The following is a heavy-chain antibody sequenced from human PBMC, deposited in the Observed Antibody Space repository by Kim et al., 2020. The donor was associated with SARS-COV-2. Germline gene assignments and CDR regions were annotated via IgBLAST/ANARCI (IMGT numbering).Heavy chain of an antibody. CDR3: AREPPYSSGWYDRKNFDY. D-gene: IGHD6-19*01. J-gene: IGHJ4*02. Sequence: SVKVSCKASGGTFSSYAISWVRQAPGQGLEWMGRSIPILGIANYAQKFQGRVTITADKSTSTAYMELSSLRSEDTAVYYCAREPPYSSGWYDRKNFDYWGQGTLVTVSS. CDR2: SIPILGIA. CDR1: GGTFSSYA. V-gene: IGHV1-69*04.